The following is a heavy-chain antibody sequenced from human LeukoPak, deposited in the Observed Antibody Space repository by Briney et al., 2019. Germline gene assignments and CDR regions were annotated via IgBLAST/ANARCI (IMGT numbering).Heavy chain of an antibody. CDR1: GDSINSGPYS. CDR3: ARDRGSHDAFDI. CDR2: IYHSGST. V-gene: IGHV4-30-2*01. D-gene: IGHD2-15*01. Sequence: SETLSLTCAVSGDSINSGPYSWTWFRQTPGKGLEWIGQIYHSGSTSYNPSPKSRVIISLDRSKNQFSLNLSSVTAADTAVYYCARDRGSHDAFDIWGQGTMVTVSS. J-gene: IGHJ3*02.